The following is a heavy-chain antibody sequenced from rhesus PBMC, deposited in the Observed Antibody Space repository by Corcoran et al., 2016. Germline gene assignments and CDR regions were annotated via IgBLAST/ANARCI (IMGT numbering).Heavy chain of an antibody. CDR3: ARDPGMENTVTTWDY. V-gene: IGHV4-65*01. D-gene: IGHD4-23*01. CDR2: FSGSSRST. J-gene: IGHJ4*01. CDR1: GGSVSSSNW. Sequence: QVQLQESGPGLVKPSETLSLTCAVSGGSVSSSNWWSWIGQPTGKGLEWIGYFSGSSRSTYYNPSLKSRVTISTDTSKHQFSLKLNSVTAADTAVYYCARDPGMENTVTTWDYWGQGVLVTVSS.